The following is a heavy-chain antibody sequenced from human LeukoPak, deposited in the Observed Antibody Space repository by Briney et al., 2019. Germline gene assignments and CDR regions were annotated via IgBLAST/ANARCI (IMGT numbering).Heavy chain of an antibody. CDR1: GFTFSNAW. CDR3: TTDYGGNHKFDY. Sequence: GGSLRLSCAASGFTFSNAWMSWVRQAPGKGLEWVGRIKSKTDGGTTDYAAPVKGRFTISRDDSKNTLYLQMNSLKTEDTAVYYCTTDYGGNHKFDYWGQGTLVTVSS. D-gene: IGHD4-23*01. V-gene: IGHV3-15*01. CDR2: IKSKTDGGTT. J-gene: IGHJ4*02.